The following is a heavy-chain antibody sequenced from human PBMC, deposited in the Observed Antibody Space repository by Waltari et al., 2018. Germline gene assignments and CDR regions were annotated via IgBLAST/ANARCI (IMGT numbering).Heavy chain of an antibody. CDR2: MNSDGSSI. J-gene: IGHJ4*02. CDR1: GFTFSSYW. CDR3: ARHWYGDSAFDY. Sequence: EMQLVESGGGLVQPGGSLRLSCAASGFTFSSYWLHWVRQAPGKGLVWVSGMNSDGSSIRYADSVKGRFTISRDNSKNTLYLQMIHLRAEDTAVYYCARHWYGDSAFDYWGQGTVVAVSS. V-gene: IGHV3-74*01. D-gene: IGHD4-17*01.